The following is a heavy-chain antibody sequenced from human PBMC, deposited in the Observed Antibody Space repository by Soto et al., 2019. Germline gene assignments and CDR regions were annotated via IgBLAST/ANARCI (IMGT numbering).Heavy chain of an antibody. J-gene: IGHJ6*02. CDR2: TNYSGTT. D-gene: IGHD1-26*01. CDR1: GGSFSSDSFI. Sequence: SETLSLTCSVSGGSFSSDSFIWSWVRQFPGKGLEWIGYTNYSGTTYYNPSLRSRITMSVDTSKNQFSLNLSSVTAADTAVYYCARDHKWDGMDVWGQGTTVTVSS. V-gene: IGHV4-31*03. CDR3: ARDHKWDGMDV.